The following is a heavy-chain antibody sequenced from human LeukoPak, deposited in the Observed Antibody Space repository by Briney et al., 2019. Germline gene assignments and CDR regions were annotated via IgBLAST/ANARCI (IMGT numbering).Heavy chain of an antibody. D-gene: IGHD3-10*01. CDR1: GGTFSSYA. CDR2: IIPILGIA. CDR3: AREQRFGELFYFDY. Sequence: GASVKVSCKASGGTFSSYAISWVRQAPGQGLEWMGRIIPILGIANYAQKFQGRVTITADKSTSTAYMELSSLRSEDTAVYYCAREQRFGELFYFDYWGQGTLVTVSS. V-gene: IGHV1-69*04. J-gene: IGHJ4*02.